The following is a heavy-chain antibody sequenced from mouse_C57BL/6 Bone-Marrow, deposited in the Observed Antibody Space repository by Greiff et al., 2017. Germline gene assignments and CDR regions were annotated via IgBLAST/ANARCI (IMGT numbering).Heavy chain of an antibody. Sequence: EVHLVESGGDLVKPGGSLKLSCAASGFTFSSYGMSWVRQTPDKRLEWVATISSGGSYTYYPDSVKGRFTISRDNAKNTLYLQMSSLKSEDTAMYYCARQGFHYYGSPWFAYWGQGTLVTVSA. CDR1: GFTFSSYG. CDR2: ISSGGSYT. V-gene: IGHV5-6*01. D-gene: IGHD1-1*01. CDR3: ARQGFHYYGSPWFAY. J-gene: IGHJ3*01.